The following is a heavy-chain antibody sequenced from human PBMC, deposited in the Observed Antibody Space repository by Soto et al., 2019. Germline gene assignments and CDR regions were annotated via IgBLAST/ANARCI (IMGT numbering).Heavy chain of an antibody. D-gene: IGHD1-1*01. CDR3: ARGRYGDY. CDR2: ISAHNGNT. CDR1: GYTFTSYG. V-gene: IGHV1-18*01. J-gene: IGHJ4*02. Sequence: QVHLVQSGAEVKKPGASVKVSCKASGYTFTSYGITWVRQAPGQGLEWMGWISAHNGNTDYAQKLQGRVIVTRDTPTSTAYMDLSSLRSDDTAVYYCARGRYGDYWGQGALVTVSS.